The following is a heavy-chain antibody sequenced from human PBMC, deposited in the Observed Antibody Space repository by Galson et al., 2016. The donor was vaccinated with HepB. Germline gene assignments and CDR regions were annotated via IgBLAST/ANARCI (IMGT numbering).Heavy chain of an antibody. V-gene: IGHV3-23*01. Sequence: SLRLSCAASGFTFSSSSMNWVRQAPGTGLEWVSGISGNGEDTYYTDSVKGRFTISKDNSKNTLYLQMDSLRAEDTAMYYCGKGGAYDHWGQGTAVTVSS. J-gene: IGHJ4*02. CDR2: ISGNGEDT. CDR1: GFTFSSSS. CDR3: GKGGAYDH.